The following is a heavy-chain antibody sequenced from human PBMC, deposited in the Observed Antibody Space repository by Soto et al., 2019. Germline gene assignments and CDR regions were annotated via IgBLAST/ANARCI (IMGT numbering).Heavy chain of an antibody. CDR1: GFTFSSYG. CDR3: AKPAGYGMDV. J-gene: IGHJ6*02. Sequence: QVQLVESGGGVVQPGRSLRLSCAASGFTFSSYGMHVVRQAPGKGLEWVAVISYDGSNKYYADSVKGRFTISRDNSENTLYLQMNSLRAEDTAVYYCAKPAGYGMDVWAQGTTVTVSS. CDR2: ISYDGSNK. V-gene: IGHV3-30*18.